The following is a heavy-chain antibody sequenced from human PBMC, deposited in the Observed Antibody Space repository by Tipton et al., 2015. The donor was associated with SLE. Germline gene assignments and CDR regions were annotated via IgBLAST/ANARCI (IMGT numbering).Heavy chain of an antibody. Sequence: TLSLTCTVSGGSISSGGYYWSWIRQHPGKGLEWIGYIYYSGSTNYNPSLKSRVTISVDTSKNQFSLKLSSVTAADTAVYYCARGNHRWLPFPFDYWGQGTLVTVSS. J-gene: IGHJ4*02. CDR3: ARGNHRWLPFPFDY. V-gene: IGHV4-61*08. CDR1: GGSISSGGYY. CDR2: IYYSGST. D-gene: IGHD6-19*01.